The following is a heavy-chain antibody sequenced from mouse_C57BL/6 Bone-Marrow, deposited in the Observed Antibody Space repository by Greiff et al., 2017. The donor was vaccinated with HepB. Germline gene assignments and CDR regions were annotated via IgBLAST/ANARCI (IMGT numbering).Heavy chain of an antibody. CDR2: IYPGSGST. CDR1: GYTFTSYW. V-gene: IGHV1-55*01. D-gene: IGHD2-4*01. CDR3: ARMGLRLGLYAMDY. Sequence: VQLQQPGAELVKPGASVKMSCKASGYTFTSYWITWVKQRPGQGLEWIGDIYPGSGSTNYNEKFKSKATLTVDTSSSTAYMQLSSLTSEDSAVYYYARMGLRLGLYAMDYWGQGTSVTVSS. J-gene: IGHJ4*01.